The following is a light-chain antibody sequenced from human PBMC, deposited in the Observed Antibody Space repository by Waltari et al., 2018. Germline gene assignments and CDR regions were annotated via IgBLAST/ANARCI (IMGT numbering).Light chain of an antibody. Sequence: QSALTQPAPVSGSPGQSITISCTGTSIDVGSYHLVSWYQQHPGKAPKLMIYEGSKRPSGVSNHFSGSKSGNTASLTISGLQAEDEADYYCCSYAGSRVFGGGTKLTVL. J-gene: IGLJ3*02. CDR3: CSYAGSRV. CDR2: EGS. CDR1: SIDVGSYHL. V-gene: IGLV2-23*01.